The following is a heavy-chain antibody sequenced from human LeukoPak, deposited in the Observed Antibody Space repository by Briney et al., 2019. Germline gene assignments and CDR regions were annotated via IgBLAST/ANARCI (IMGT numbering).Heavy chain of an antibody. V-gene: IGHV3-48*03. J-gene: IGHJ4*02. CDR3: ATSLSGWLGPSAYY. Sequence: GGSLRLSCAASGFPFSSWEMSWVRQAPGKGLEWVSFISSGADDIQYAESVKGRFTISRDNAQNSLYLQMNSLRVEDTAVYYCATSLSGWLGPSAYYWGQGTQVTVSS. CDR2: ISSGADDI. D-gene: IGHD6-19*01. CDR1: GFPFSSWE.